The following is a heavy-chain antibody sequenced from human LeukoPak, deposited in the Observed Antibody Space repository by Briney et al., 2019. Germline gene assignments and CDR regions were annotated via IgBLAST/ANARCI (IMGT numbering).Heavy chain of an antibody. V-gene: IGHV3-23*01. D-gene: IGHD2-21*01. CDR3: AKQSTASGSWDY. CDR1: GFTFDNNA. Sequence: SGGSLRLSCAASGFTFDNNAMTWVRQAPGEGLEWVSAISGGGGNTYYADSVKGRFTISRDNSKSTLYLQLNSLRAEDTAVYYCAKQSTASGSWDYWGQGTLLTVSS. CDR2: ISGGGGNT. J-gene: IGHJ4*02.